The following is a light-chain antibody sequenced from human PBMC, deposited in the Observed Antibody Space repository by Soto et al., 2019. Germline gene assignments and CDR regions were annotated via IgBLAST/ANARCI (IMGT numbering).Light chain of an antibody. CDR1: QTIDTY. Sequence: DIQMTQSPSSLSASVGDRVIITCWVSQTIDTYLSWYQQKPGKATKLVIYGAFNLQSGVPSRFSGSGSGTDFTFTINSLQPEDFATYYCQQSYISPTTFGRVTRLEIK. V-gene: IGKV1-39*01. J-gene: IGKJ2*01. CDR2: GAF. CDR3: QQSYISPTT.